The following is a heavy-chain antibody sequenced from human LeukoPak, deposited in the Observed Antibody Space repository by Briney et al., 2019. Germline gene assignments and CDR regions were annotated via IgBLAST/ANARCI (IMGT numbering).Heavy chain of an antibody. CDR3: ARAAVVATTVTAIQYYFDY. V-gene: IGHV1-46*01. CDR2: INPSGGCT. J-gene: IGHJ4*02. CDR1: GYTFTSYY. Sequence: ASVKVSCKASGYTFTSYYMHWVRQAPGQGLEWMGIINPSGGCTSYAQKFQGRVTMTRDTSTSTVYMELSSLRSEDTAVYYCARAAVVATTVTAIQYYFDYWGQGTLVTVSS. D-gene: IGHD2-21*02.